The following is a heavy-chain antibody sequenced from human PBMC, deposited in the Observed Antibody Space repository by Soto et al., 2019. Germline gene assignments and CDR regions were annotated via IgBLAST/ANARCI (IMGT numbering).Heavy chain of an antibody. V-gene: IGHV3-7*01. J-gene: IGHJ6*02. CDR2: IKQDGSEK. Sequence: PGGSLRLSCAASGFTFSSYWMSWVRQAPGKGLEWVANIKQDGSEKYYVDSVKGRFTISRDNAKNSLYLQMNSLRAEDTAVYYCASTYCSGGSCYSQPTYYYYGMDVWGQGTTVTVSS. CDR3: ASTYCSGGSCYSQPTYYYYGMDV. D-gene: IGHD2-15*01. CDR1: GFTFSSYW.